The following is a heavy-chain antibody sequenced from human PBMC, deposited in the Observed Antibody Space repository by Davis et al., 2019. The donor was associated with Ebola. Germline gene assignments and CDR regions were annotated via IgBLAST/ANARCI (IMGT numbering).Heavy chain of an antibody. V-gene: IGHV4-59*12. CDR2: IYHSGST. CDR3: ATDRNWDFDY. D-gene: IGHD7-27*01. Sequence: SETLSLTCTVSGGSISSYYWSWIWQPPGKGLEWIGEIYHSGSTNYNPSLKRHVTISVDKSKNHFSLKLSSVTAADTAVYYCATDRNWDFDYWGQGTLVTVSS. CDR1: GGSISSYY. J-gene: IGHJ4*02.